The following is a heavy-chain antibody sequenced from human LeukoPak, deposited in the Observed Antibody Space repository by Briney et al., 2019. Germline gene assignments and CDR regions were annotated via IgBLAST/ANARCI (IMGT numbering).Heavy chain of an antibody. CDR3: AMGMYSSSWYVPSFDY. D-gene: IGHD6-13*01. Sequence: GSLRLSCAASGFTFSTYGMHWVRQAPGKGLEWVAVISYDGSDKYYADSVKGRFTITRDNSKNTLYLQMNSLRPEDTAVFYCAMGMYSSSWYVPSFDYWGQGTLVTVSS. V-gene: IGHV3-30*03. CDR2: ISYDGSDK. J-gene: IGHJ4*02. CDR1: GFTFSTYG.